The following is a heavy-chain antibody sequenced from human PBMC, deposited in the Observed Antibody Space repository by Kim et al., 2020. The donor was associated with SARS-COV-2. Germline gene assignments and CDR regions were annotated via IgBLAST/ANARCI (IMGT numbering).Heavy chain of an antibody. V-gene: IGHV1-69*04. CDR1: GGTFSSYA. Sequence: SVKVSCKASGGTFSSYAISWVRQAPGQGLEWMGRIIPILGIANYAQKFQGRVTITADKSTSTAYMELSSLRSEDTAVYYCAQVVPAAINAFDIWGQGTMVTVSS. CDR3: AQVVPAAINAFDI. D-gene: IGHD2-2*01. J-gene: IGHJ3*02. CDR2: IIPILGIA.